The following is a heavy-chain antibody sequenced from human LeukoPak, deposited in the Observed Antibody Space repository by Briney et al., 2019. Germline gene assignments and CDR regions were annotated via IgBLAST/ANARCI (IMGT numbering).Heavy chain of an antibody. V-gene: IGHV3-53*01. J-gene: IGHJ4*02. D-gene: IGHD3-9*01. CDR2: IYSGGST. Sequence: GGSLRLSCAASGFTVSSNYMSWVRQAPGKGLEWVSVIYSGGSTYYADSVKGRFTISRDNSKNTLYLQMNSLRAEDTAVYYCAKDPDILTGRDYWGQGTLVTVSS. CDR1: GFTVSSNY. CDR3: AKDPDILTGRDY.